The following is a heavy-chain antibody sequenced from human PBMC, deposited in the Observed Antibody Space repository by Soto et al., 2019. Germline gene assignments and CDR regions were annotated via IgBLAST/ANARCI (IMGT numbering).Heavy chain of an antibody. CDR2: IYHSGST. CDR1: GGSISSGGYY. CDR3: ARERDWGHAFDI. Sequence: SETLSLTCTVSGGSISSGGYYWSWIRQPPGKGLEWIGYIYHSGSTYYNPSLKSRVTISVDRSKNQFSLKLSSVTAADTAVYYCARERDWGHAFDIWGQGTMVTVSS. V-gene: IGHV4-30-2*01. D-gene: IGHD7-27*01. J-gene: IGHJ3*02.